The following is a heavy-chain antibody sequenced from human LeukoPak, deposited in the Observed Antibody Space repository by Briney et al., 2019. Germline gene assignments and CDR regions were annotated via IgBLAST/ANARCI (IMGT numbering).Heavy chain of an antibody. CDR1: GYTFTDHF. Sequence: ATVKISCKVSGYTFTDHFMHWIKQAPGKGLEWVGRLDPEDGETLYAEKFQGRVTITADTSTDTAYMELSGLIPDDTAMYHCVTCTRLDSCIALIFDHWGQGTLVSVSS. J-gene: IGHJ4*02. V-gene: IGHV1-69-2*01. CDR2: LDPEDGET. CDR3: VTCTRLDSCIALIFDH. D-gene: IGHD6-13*01.